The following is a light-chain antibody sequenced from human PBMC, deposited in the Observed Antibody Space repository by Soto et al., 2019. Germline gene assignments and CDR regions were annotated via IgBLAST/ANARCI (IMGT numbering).Light chain of an antibody. Sequence: EIVMTQSPATLSVSPGERATLSCRASQSVSSNLAWYQQKPGQAPRLLIYGASTRATGIPARFSGSGSGTDFTLTISSLEPEDFVVYYCQQRSNWPPDTFGQGTKLEIK. CDR3: QQRSNWPPDT. J-gene: IGKJ2*01. V-gene: IGKV3-11*01. CDR2: GAS. CDR1: QSVSSN.